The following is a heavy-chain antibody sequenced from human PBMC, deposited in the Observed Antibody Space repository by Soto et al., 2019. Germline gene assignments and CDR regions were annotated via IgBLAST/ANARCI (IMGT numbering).Heavy chain of an antibody. CDR2: IYHIGST. CDR1: GGSISSGGYS. V-gene: IGHV4-30-2*01. CDR3: AAGGGLPRYY. J-gene: IGHJ4*02. Sequence: SETLSLTCAVSGGSISSGGYSWSWIRQPPGKGLEWIGYIYHIGSTYYNPSLKSRVTISVDRSKNQFSLKLSFVTAADTAVYYCAAGGGLPRYYWGQGTLVTVSS. D-gene: IGHD5-12*01.